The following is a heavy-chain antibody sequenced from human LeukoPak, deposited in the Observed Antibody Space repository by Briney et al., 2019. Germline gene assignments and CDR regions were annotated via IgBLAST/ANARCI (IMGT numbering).Heavy chain of an antibody. Sequence: SETLSLTCTVSSGSISSSIYYWGWIRQPPGKELEWIGSIYYSGSTYYNPSLKSRVTISVDTSKNQFSLKLSSVTAADTAVYYCARFVGFLEWLPRNHFDYWGQGTLVTVSS. J-gene: IGHJ4*02. CDR3: ARFVGFLEWLPRNHFDY. D-gene: IGHD3-3*02. CDR2: IYYSGST. V-gene: IGHV4-39*07. CDR1: SGSISSSIYY.